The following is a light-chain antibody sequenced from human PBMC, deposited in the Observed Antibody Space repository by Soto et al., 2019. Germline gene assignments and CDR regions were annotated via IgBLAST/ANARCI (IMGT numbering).Light chain of an antibody. V-gene: IGKV1-5*03. CDR3: QHYNSYSAA. CDR1: QTISIR. J-gene: IGKJ1*01. CDR2: RAS. Sequence: DIQMTQSPSTLSVSVGDRVTITCRASQTISIRLAWYQQKPGKAPKLLIYRASTLKSGVPSRFSGSGSGTEFTLTISSLEPDDFAAYYCQHYNSYSAAFGQGTKVDIK.